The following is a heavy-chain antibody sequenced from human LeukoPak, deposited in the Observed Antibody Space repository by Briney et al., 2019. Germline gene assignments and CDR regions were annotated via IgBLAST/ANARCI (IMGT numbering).Heavy chain of an antibody. CDR3: ASLDRHSISWYNYYYGMDV. V-gene: IGHV1-8*01. Sequence: GASVKVSCKASGYTYTSYDINWVRQATGQGLEWMGWMNPNSRNTGYAQKFQGRVTMTRNTSISTAYMELSSLRSEDTAVYYCASLDRHSISWYNYYYGMDVWGQGTTVTVSS. CDR1: GYTYTSYD. D-gene: IGHD6-13*01. CDR2: MNPNSRNT. J-gene: IGHJ6*02.